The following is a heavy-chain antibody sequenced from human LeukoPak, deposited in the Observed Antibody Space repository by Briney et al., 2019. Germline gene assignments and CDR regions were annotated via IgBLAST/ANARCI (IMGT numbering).Heavy chain of an antibody. CDR3: ARPWSPQTNWFDP. Sequence: GGSLRLSCAASGFTVSSNYMSWVRQAPGKGLEWVAFIRFDGSSDFYTDSVKGRFTISRDNSKNTLYLQMNSLRAEDTAVYYCARPWSPQTNWFDPWGQGTLVTVSS. V-gene: IGHV3-30*02. CDR2: IRFDGSSD. CDR1: GFTVSSNY. J-gene: IGHJ5*02. D-gene: IGHD3-3*01.